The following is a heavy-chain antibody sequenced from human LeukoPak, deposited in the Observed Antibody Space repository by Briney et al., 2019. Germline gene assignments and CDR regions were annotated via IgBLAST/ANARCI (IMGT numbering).Heavy chain of an antibody. Sequence: GGSLRLSCAASGFTFSSYWMHWVRQAPGKGLVWVSRANSDGSSTSYADSVKGRFTISRDNSQNTLYLQMNSLKTEDTAVYYCAKFHITGTTPSYFDYWGQGTLVTVSS. CDR2: ANSDGSST. V-gene: IGHV3-74*01. J-gene: IGHJ4*02. CDR3: AKFHITGTTPSYFDY. D-gene: IGHD1-7*01. CDR1: GFTFSSYW.